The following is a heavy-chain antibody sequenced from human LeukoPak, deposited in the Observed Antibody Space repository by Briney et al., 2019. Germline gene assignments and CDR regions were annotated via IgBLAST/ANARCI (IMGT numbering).Heavy chain of an antibody. V-gene: IGHV3-30*18. CDR2: ISYDGSNK. CDR3: AKDWRSYSPNAFDI. J-gene: IGHJ3*02. CDR1: GFTFSSYG. D-gene: IGHD6-13*01. Sequence: PGGSLRLSCAASGFTFSSYGMHWVRQAPGKGLEWVAVISYDGSNKYYADSVKGRFTISRDNSKNTLYLQMNSLRAEDTAVYYCAKDWRSYSPNAFDIWGQGTMVTVSS.